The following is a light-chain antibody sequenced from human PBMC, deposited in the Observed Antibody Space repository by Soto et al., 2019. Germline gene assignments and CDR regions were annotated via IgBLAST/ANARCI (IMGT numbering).Light chain of an antibody. V-gene: IGKV1-5*01. CDR3: QQYNSYWT. CDR1: QSISSW. Sequence: GDRVTITCRASQSISSWLAWYQQKPGKASKLLIYDASSLESGVPSRFSGSGSGTEFTLTISSLQPDDFATYSCQQYNSYWTFGQGTKVEIK. J-gene: IGKJ1*01. CDR2: DAS.